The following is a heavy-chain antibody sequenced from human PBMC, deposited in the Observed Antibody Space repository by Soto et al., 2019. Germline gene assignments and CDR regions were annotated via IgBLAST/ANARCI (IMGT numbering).Heavy chain of an antibody. CDR3: ARNVVVPAPAAFDI. CDR2: IYYSGNT. Sequence: PSETLSLTCTVSGGSISSSSYYWGWIRQPPGKGLEWIGSIYYSGNTYYNPSLKSRVTISVDTSKNQLSLKLISVTAADTAVYYCARNVVVPAPAAFDIWGQGTMVT. V-gene: IGHV4-39*01. J-gene: IGHJ3*02. CDR1: GGSISSSSYY. D-gene: IGHD2-2*01.